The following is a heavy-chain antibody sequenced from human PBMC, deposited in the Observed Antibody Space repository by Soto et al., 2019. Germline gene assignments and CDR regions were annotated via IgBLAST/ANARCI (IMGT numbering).Heavy chain of an antibody. CDR1: GFTFSNAW. CDR2: IKSKTDGGTT. Sequence: GGSLRLSCAASGFTFSNAWMNWVRQAPGKGLEWVGRIKSKTDGGTTDYAAPVKGRFTISRDDSKNTLYLQMNSLKTEDTAVYYCTTVIVVVPAAGIDKNDAFDIWGQGTMVTVSS. CDR3: TTVIVVVPAAGIDKNDAFDI. J-gene: IGHJ3*02. D-gene: IGHD2-2*01. V-gene: IGHV3-15*07.